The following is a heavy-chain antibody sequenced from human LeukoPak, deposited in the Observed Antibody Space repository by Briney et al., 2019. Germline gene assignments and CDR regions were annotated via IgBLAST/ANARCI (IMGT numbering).Heavy chain of an antibody. CDR1: GFTFTTYG. J-gene: IGHJ4*02. Sequence: GGSLRLSCAASGFTFTTYGMHWVRQAPGKGLEWVAVIWYDGSNKCYADSVKGRFTISRDNSKNTMYLQMNSLRAEDSAVYYCAKEASSGWYYFDYWGQGTLVTVSS. D-gene: IGHD6-19*01. CDR2: IWYDGSNK. V-gene: IGHV3-33*06. CDR3: AKEASSGWYYFDY.